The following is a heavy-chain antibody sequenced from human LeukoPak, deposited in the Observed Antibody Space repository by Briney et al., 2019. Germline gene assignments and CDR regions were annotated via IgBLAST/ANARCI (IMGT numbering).Heavy chain of an antibody. Sequence: TSETLFLTCTVSGGSISSYYWSWIRQPPGKGLEWIGYIYYSGSTNYNPSLKSRVTISVDTSKNQFSLKLSSVTAADTAVYYCARGSGNRYYYYGMDVWGQGTTVTVSS. D-gene: IGHD6-19*01. CDR2: IYYSGST. CDR3: ARGSGNRYYYYGMDV. V-gene: IGHV4-59*01. CDR1: GGSISSYY. J-gene: IGHJ6*02.